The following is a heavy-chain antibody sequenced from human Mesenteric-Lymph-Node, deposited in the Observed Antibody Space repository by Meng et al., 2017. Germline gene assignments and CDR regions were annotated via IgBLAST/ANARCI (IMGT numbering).Heavy chain of an antibody. D-gene: IGHD3-22*01. CDR1: GGSISSGGHS. V-gene: IGHV4-31*02. J-gene: IGHJ4*01. Sequence: QVQLQESGPGLVKPSQTLALTWTVSGGSISSGGHSWSWIRQHPGKGLEWIAYIYYSGSTYYNPSLKSRVILSVDTSKNQFSLKLSSVTAADTAVYYCARVDSSGYFLDYWGQGTLVTVSS. CDR2: IYYSGST. CDR3: ARVDSSGYFLDY.